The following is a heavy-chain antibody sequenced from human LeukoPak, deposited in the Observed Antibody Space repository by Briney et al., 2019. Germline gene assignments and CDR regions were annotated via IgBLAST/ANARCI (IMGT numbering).Heavy chain of an antibody. J-gene: IGHJ2*01. CDR2: INPNSGDT. CDR1: GYTFTGYY. Sequence: ASVKVPCKASGYTFTGYYLHWVRQAPGQGLEWMGWINPNSGDTKYAQKFLGWVTMTRDTSISTAYMELSRLTSDDTAVYYCASVIAAVGTRNWYFDLWGRGTLVTVSS. CDR3: ASVIAAVGTRNWYFDL. D-gene: IGHD6-13*01. V-gene: IGHV1-2*04.